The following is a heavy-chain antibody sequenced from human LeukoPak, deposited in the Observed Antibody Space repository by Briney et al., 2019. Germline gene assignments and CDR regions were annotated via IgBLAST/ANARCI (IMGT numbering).Heavy chain of an antibody. J-gene: IGHJ4*02. V-gene: IGHV3-23*01. CDR3: VSRYHLPFDY. CDR2: ISGSSSKT. D-gene: IGHD2-2*01. CDR1: GFTFHNHG. Sequence: GGSLRLSCEASGFTFHNHGMSWVRQAPGKGLEWVSVISGSSSKTYYAGSVRGRFTVSRDNSRNTLYLQMNSLRPEDTAVYYCVSRYHLPFDYWGQGTLVIVSS.